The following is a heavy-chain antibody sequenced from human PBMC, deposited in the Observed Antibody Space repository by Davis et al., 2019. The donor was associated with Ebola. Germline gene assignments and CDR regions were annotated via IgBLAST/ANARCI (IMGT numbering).Heavy chain of an antibody. CDR1: GFTFSTFG. Sequence: GESLKISCAASGFTFSTFGMFWVRQAPGKGLEWVAFVRYDGSDKYYGDSVKGRFTISRDNSKNTLYLQMNSLRPDDTALYYCAKGGRTSGAFEIWGQGTKVTVSS. J-gene: IGHJ3*02. V-gene: IGHV3-30*02. D-gene: IGHD3-16*01. CDR2: VRYDGSDK. CDR3: AKGGRTSGAFEI.